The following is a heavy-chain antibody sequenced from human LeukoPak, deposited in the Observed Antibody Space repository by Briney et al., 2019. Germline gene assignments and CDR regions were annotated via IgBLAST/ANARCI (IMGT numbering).Heavy chain of an antibody. Sequence: GGSLRLSCAASGFAFSDSWMTWIRQAPGKGLEWVAFIKGDGSAKKYVDSVRGRFTISRDNAKNSLFLQMNSLRAEDTAVYYCARDRGWIQHDIWGQGTMVTVSS. CDR1: GFAFSDSW. CDR3: ARDRGWIQHDI. J-gene: IGHJ3*02. D-gene: IGHD5-18*01. CDR2: IKGDGSAK. V-gene: IGHV3-7*01.